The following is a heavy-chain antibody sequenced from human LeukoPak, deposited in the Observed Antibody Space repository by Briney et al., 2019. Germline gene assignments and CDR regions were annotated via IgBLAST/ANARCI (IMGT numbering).Heavy chain of an antibody. V-gene: IGHV3-30-3*01. Sequence: PGGSLRLSCAASGFTFSSYAMHWVRQAPGKGREWVAVISYDGSNKYYADSVKGRFTISRDNSKNTLYLQMNSLRAEDTAVYYCARESYDSPHAFDIWGQGTMVTVSS. J-gene: IGHJ3*02. D-gene: IGHD5-12*01. CDR3: ARESYDSPHAFDI. CDR2: ISYDGSNK. CDR1: GFTFSSYA.